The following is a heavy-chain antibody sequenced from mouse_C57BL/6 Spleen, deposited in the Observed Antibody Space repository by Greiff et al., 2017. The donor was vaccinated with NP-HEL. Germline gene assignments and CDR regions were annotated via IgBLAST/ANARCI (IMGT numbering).Heavy chain of an antibody. J-gene: IGHJ1*03. CDR2: INYDGSST. Sequence: EVNVVESEGGLVQPGSSMKLSCTASGFTFSDYYMAWVRQVPEKGLEWVANINYDGSSTYYLDSLKSRFIISRDNAKNILYLQMSSLKSEDTATYYCARDPASNLRYWYFDVWGTGTTVTVSS. CDR1: GFTFSDYY. D-gene: IGHD2-5*01. CDR3: ARDPASNLRYWYFDV. V-gene: IGHV5-16*01.